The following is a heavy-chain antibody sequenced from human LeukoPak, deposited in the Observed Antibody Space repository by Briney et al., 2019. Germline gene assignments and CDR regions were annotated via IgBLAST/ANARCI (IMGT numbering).Heavy chain of an antibody. J-gene: IGHJ6*04. D-gene: IGHD6-6*01. V-gene: IGHV5-51*01. CDR3: ARLDSNSSETRGLDV. CDR1: GYSFTNYW. CDR2: IYPGDSDT. Sequence: GESLKISCKGSGYSFTNYWIGWVRQMPGKGLEWMGIIYPGDSDTRYSPSFQGQVTISADKSISTAYLQWSSLKASDTAMYYCARLDSNSSETRGLDVWGKGTTVTVSS.